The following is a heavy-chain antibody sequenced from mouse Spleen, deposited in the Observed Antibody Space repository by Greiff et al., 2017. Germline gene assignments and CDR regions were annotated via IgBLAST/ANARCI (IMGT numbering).Heavy chain of an antibody. Sequence: EVQRVESGGGLVQPGGSLKLSCAASGFTFSDYYMYWVRQTPEKRLEWVAYISNGGGSTYYPDTVKGRFTISRDNAKNTLYLQMSRLKSEDTAMYYCARHANWDENYFDYWGQGTTLTVSS. V-gene: IGHV5-12*01. J-gene: IGHJ2*01. D-gene: IGHD4-1*01. CDR3: ARHANWDENYFDY. CDR1: GFTFSDYY. CDR2: ISNGGGST.